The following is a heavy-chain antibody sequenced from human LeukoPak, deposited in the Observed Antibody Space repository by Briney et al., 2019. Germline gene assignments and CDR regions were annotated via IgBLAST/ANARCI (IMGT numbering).Heavy chain of an antibody. V-gene: IGHV4-34*01. CDR2: IHYTEAT. CDR1: GGSITGYY. D-gene: IGHD3-9*01. CDR3: ARGNILTGYCFDF. Sequence: SETLSLTCAVYGGSITGYYWSWIRQTPGRGLEWVGEIHYTEATSYNPSLKGRATISTDTSKNQFSLRLSSVTAADTAVYYCARGNILTGYCFDFWGQGALVTVSS. J-gene: IGHJ4*02.